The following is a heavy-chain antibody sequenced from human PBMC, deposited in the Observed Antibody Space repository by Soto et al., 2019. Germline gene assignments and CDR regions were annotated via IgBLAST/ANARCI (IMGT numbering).Heavy chain of an antibody. CDR1: GFTFSSYA. D-gene: IGHD3-22*01. Sequence: GGSLRLSCAASGFTFSSYAMHWVRQAPGEGLEWVAVISYDGSNKYYADSVKGRFTISRDNSKNTLYLQMNSLRAEDTAVYYCASDNDDSSGYYPRYWGQGTLVTVSS. CDR2: ISYDGSNK. V-gene: IGHV3-30-3*01. J-gene: IGHJ4*02. CDR3: ASDNDDSSGYYPRY.